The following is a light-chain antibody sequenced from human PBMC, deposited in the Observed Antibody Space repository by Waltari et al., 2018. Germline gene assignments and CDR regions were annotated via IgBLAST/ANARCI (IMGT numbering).Light chain of an antibody. V-gene: IGLV2-14*01. CDR2: EVN. CDR1: SSDVGGYNS. CDR3: RSYTSGNTYV. Sequence: QSALTQPASVSGSPGQSITISCTGTSSDVGGYNSVSWYQQHPGKAPKVMIYEVNNRPSGASNRFSGSKSGNTASLTISGLQAEDEADYYCRSYTSGNTYVFGSGTKVTVL. J-gene: IGLJ1*01.